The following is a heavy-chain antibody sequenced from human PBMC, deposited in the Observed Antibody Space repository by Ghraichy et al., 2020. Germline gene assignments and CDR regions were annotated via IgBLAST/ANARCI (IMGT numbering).Heavy chain of an antibody. J-gene: IGHJ3*02. Sequence: GGSLRLSCAASGFTFSSYWMHWVRQGPGKGLEWVARINQDGSAKYYVDSVKGRFTISRDNGKNSVYLEMNSLRVEDTAVYYCARETNSALNIWGHRPMVSFSS. CDR1: GFTFSSYW. CDR3: ARETNSALNI. V-gene: IGHV3-7*03. D-gene: IGHD2/OR15-2a*01. CDR2: INQDGSAK.